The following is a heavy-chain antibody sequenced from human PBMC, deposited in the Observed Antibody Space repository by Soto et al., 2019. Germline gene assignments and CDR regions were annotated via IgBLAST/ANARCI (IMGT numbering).Heavy chain of an antibody. CDR3: ARAIRTGTTDFDF. J-gene: IGHJ4*02. Sequence: TSETLSLTCSVSGGSISYHYWSWIRQPPGKGLEWIGYIHDSGSTNYSPSLKSRVTISVDTSRNQFSLNLTSVTAADTAVYFCARAIRTGTTDFDFWGQGTLVTVSS. V-gene: IGHV4-59*11. D-gene: IGHD1-1*01. CDR2: IHDSGST. CDR1: GGSISYHY.